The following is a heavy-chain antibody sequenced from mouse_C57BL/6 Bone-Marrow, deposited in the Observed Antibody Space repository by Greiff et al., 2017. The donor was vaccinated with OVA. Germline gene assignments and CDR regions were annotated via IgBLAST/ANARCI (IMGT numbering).Heavy chain of an antibody. D-gene: IGHD2-3*01. CDR3: AREGDGYYYFDY. V-gene: IGHV1-64*01. CDR2: IHPNSGST. J-gene: IGHJ2*01. CDR1: GYTFTSYW. Sequence: QVQLQQPGAELVKPGASVKLSCKASGYTFTSYWMHWVKQRPGQGLEWIGMIHPNSGSTNYNEKFKSKATLTVDKSSRTAYMQLSSLTSEDAAVYYCAREGDGYYYFDYWGQGTTLTVSS.